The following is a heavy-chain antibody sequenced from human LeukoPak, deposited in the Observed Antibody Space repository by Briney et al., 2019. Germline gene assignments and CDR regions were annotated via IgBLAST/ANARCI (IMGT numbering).Heavy chain of an antibody. CDR2: IKQDGSEK. J-gene: IGHJ3*02. CDR1: GFTFNDYW. V-gene: IGHV3-7*01. Sequence: GGSLRLSCAASGFTFNDYWMSWVRQAPGKGLEWMANIKQDGSEKYYVDSVKGRFTISRDNAKNSLHLQMDSLRAEDTALYYCARGARSVSQYDVFDMWGQGTMVTVSS. D-gene: IGHD3-3*01. CDR3: ARGARSVSQYDVFDM.